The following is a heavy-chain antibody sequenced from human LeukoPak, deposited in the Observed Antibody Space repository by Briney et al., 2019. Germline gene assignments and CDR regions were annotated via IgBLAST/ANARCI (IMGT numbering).Heavy chain of an antibody. CDR2: IYHSGST. CDR3: ARAQRDYDFWSGSYYYGMDV. J-gene: IGHJ6*02. Sequence: SETLSLTCAVSGGSISSGGYSWSWIRQPPGKGLEWIGYIYHSGSTYYSPSLKSRVTISVDTSKNQFSLKLSSVTAADTAVYYCARAQRDYDFWSGSYYYGMDVWGQGTTVTVSS. CDR1: GGSISSGGYS. V-gene: IGHV4-30-2*05. D-gene: IGHD3-3*01.